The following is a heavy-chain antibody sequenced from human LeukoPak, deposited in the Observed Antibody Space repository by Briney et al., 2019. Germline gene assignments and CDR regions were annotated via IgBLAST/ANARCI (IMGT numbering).Heavy chain of an antibody. CDR1: GFTFSSYS. D-gene: IGHD3-10*01. V-gene: IGHV3-21*01. J-gene: IGHJ3*02. Sequence: PGGSLRLSCAASGFTFSSYSMNWVRQAPGKGLEWVSSISSSSSYIYYADSVKGRFTISRDNAKNSLYLQMNSLRAEDTAVYYCATTQDYCGPLSDAFDIWGQGTMVTVSS. CDR3: ATTQDYCGPLSDAFDI. CDR2: ISSSSSYI.